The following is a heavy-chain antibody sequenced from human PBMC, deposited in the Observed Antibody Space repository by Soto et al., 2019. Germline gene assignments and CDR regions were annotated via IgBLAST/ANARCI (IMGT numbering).Heavy chain of an antibody. CDR1: GYTFGAYY. Sequence: QVRLVQSGPEVKTPGASVRVSCKSSGYTFGAYYIHWVRQAPGQGLEWMGWVSPLSGGTNIAQRFQGRLDLTNDASISTVFMELSSLRSDDTALYFCAREFDSGDLGLDRWGQGTTVSVS. J-gene: IGHJ6*02. CDR3: AREFDSGDLGLDR. D-gene: IGHD2-21*01. CDR2: VSPLSGGT. V-gene: IGHV1-2*02.